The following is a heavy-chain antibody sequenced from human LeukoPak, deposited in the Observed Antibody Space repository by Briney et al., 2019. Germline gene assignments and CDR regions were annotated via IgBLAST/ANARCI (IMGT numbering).Heavy chain of an antibody. D-gene: IGHD6-19*01. J-gene: IGHJ6*01. CDR1: GFTFSSYE. Sequence: GGSLRLSCAASGFTFSSYEMNWVRQAPGKGLEWVSYISSSGSIIYYADSLHGRFTISRDNAKKSLYLQMNSLRAEDTAVYYCARWARIAVAVRGMDVWGEGTTVTVSS. V-gene: IGHV3-48*03. CDR3: ARWARIAVAVRGMDV. CDR2: ISSSGSII.